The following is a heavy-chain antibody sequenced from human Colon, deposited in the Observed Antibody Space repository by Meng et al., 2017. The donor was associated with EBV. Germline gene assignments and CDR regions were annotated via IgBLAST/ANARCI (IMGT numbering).Heavy chain of an antibody. CDR3: ARTGVGLAFDY. D-gene: IGHD2-8*01. CDR2: IYHSGSI. V-gene: IGHV4-4*02. Sequence: HRREAGPGLVKPSGTRSLTRDFCGDSMSKNNGWTWVRQPPGKGLEWIGEIYHSGSINYNPSLRGRATISVDMSKKQFSLNLRSVTAADTAVYYCARTGVGLAFDYWGLGTLVTVSS. CDR1: GDSMSKNNG. J-gene: IGHJ4*02.